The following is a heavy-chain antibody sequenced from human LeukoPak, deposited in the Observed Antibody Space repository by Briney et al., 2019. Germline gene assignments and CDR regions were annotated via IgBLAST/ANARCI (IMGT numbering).Heavy chain of an antibody. D-gene: IGHD4-17*01. CDR2: ISSSSRYI. Sequence: GGSLRLSCAASGFTFSSYSMNWVRQAPGKGLEWVSSISSSSRYIYYADSVKGRFTISRDNAKNSLYLQMNTQRVEDTAVYYCARDLTTVTTAYFHYWGQGTLVTVSS. CDR1: GFTFSSYS. J-gene: IGHJ1*01. V-gene: IGHV3-21*01. CDR3: ARDLTTVTTAYFHY.